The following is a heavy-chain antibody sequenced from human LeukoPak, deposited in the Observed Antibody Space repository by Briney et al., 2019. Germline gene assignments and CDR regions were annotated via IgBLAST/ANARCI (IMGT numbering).Heavy chain of an antibody. V-gene: IGHV3-74*01. CDR3: ARPAYSSSFDY. D-gene: IGHD6-13*01. CDR1: GFTLSSYW. CDR2: INSDGGST. J-gene: IGHJ4*02. Sequence: GGPLRLSCAASGFTLSSYWMHWVRQAPGKGLVWVSGINSDGGSTRYADSVKGRFIITRDNAKNMLYLQMNSLRAEDTAVYYCARPAYSSSFDYWGQGTLVTVSS.